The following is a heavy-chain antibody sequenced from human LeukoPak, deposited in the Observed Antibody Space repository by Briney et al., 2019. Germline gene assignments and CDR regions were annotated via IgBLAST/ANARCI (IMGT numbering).Heavy chain of an antibody. D-gene: IGHD3-22*01. Sequence: GGSLRLSCAASGFTFSTYAMHWVRQAPGKGLEWVAVISYDGSNKYFADSVKGRFTISRDNSKNTLYLQMKSLRVEDTAVYFCARGYYDSSLYDPEATGINFDSWGQGTRVTVSS. CDR2: ISYDGSNK. J-gene: IGHJ4*02. V-gene: IGHV3-30-3*01. CDR3: ARGYYDSSLYDPEATGINFDS. CDR1: GFTFSTYA.